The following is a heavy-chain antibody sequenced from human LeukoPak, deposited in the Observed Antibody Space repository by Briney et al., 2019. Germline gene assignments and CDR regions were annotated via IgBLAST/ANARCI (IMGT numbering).Heavy chain of an antibody. J-gene: IGHJ4*02. CDR1: GGSFSGYY. D-gene: IGHD5-18*01. CDR2: INPSGST. V-gene: IGHV4-34*01. CDR3: ARVNGPVDSYGYGFDY. Sequence: SETLSLTCAVYGGSFSGYYWSWIRQPPGKGLEWIGEINPSGSTNYNPSLKSRVTISVDTSKNQFSLKLSSVTAADTAVYYCARVNGPVDSYGYGFDYWGQGTLVTASS.